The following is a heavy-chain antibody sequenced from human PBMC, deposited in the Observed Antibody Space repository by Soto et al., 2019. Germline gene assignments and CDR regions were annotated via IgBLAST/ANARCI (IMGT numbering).Heavy chain of an antibody. CDR2: ISYDGSNK. D-gene: IGHD1-26*01. J-gene: IGHJ4*02. Sequence: QVQLVESGGGVVQPGRSPRLSCAASGFTFSHYGIHWVRQAPGKGLEWLAVISYDGSNKHYADSVKGRFTVSRDNSKNTLYLQMNSLIAEDTAVYFCARYSGKYQGPIDYWGQGTLVTVSS. CDR1: GFTFSHYG. V-gene: IGHV3-30*03. CDR3: ARYSGKYQGPIDY.